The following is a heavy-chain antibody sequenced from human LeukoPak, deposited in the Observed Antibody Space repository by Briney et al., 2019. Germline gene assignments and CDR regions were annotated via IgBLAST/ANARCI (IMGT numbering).Heavy chain of an antibody. V-gene: IGHV4-59*01. D-gene: IGHD6-6*01. Sequence: PSETLSLTCTVSGGSISSYYWSWIRQPPGKGLEWIGYIYYSGSTNYNPSLKSRVTISVDTSKNQFSLKLSSVTAADTAVYYCARDHREYSSSSGYYYYMDVWGKGTTVTVSS. CDR3: ARDHREYSSSSGYYYYMDV. CDR2: IYYSGST. J-gene: IGHJ6*03. CDR1: GGSISSYY.